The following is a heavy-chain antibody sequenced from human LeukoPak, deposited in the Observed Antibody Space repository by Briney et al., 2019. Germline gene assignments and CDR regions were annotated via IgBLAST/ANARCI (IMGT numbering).Heavy chain of an antibody. J-gene: IGHJ4*02. V-gene: IGHV3-7*01. D-gene: IGHD1-26*01. CDR3: ARDQGGSYLSGYFDY. CDR2: MKQDGSEK. Sequence: GGSLRLSCAASGFTFSSYWMSWVRQAPGKGLEWVANMKQDGSEKYYVDSVKGRFTISRDNAKNSLYLQMNSLRAEDTAVYYCARDQGGSYLSGYFDYWGQGTLVTVSS. CDR1: GFTFSSYW.